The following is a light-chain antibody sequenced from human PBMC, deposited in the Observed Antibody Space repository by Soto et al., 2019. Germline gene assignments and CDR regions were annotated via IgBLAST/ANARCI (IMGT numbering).Light chain of an antibody. Sequence: DIQMTQHPSTRSASVGARVTTTCRASQGISAWLAWYQQKPGKAPNFLIYDPSSLESGVPSRFSGSGSGTEFTLTISSLQPDDFATYYCQQYNSYSPWTFGQGTKVEIK. V-gene: IGKV1-5*01. CDR2: DPS. CDR3: QQYNSYSPWT. CDR1: QGISAW. J-gene: IGKJ1*01.